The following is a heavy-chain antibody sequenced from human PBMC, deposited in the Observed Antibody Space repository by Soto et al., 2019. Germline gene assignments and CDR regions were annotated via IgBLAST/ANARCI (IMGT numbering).Heavy chain of an antibody. D-gene: IGHD3-10*01. V-gene: IGHV4-34*01. J-gene: IGHJ6*02. CDR3: ARVPSRLLWFGDHKSYSGMDV. CDR2: INHSGST. CDR1: GGSFSGYY. Sequence: SETLSLTCAVYGGSFSGYYWSWLRQPPGQGLEWIGKINHSGSTNYKPSLKSRVTISVDTSKTQFSLKLSSVTAADTAVYYCARVPSRLLWFGDHKSYSGMDVWGQGTTVTVSS.